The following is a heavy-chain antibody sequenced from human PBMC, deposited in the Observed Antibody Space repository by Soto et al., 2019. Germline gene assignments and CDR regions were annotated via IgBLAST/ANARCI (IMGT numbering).Heavy chain of an antibody. CDR1: GGSISSGGYY. Sequence: PSETLSLTCAVSGGSISSGGYYWSWIRQQPGKGLEWIGYIFNSGTTYYNPSLKSRVTISADTSKNQFSLELSSVTAADTAVYYCARDPVPWGQGTLVTVSS. CDR3: ARDPVP. V-gene: IGHV4-31*11. CDR2: IFNSGTT. J-gene: IGHJ5*02.